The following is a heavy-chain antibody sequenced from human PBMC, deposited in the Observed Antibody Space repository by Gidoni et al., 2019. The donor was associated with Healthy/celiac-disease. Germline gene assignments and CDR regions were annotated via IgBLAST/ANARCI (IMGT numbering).Heavy chain of an antibody. CDR3: AGMPPEPTESIAARPIFYFDY. D-gene: IGHD6-6*01. CDR2: IIPIFGTA. J-gene: IGHJ4*02. CDR1: GGTFSSYA. V-gene: IGHV1-69*01. Sequence: QVQLVQSGAEVKKPGSSVKVSCKASGGTFSSYAISWVRQAPGQGLEWMGGIIPIFGTANYAQKFQGRVTITADESTSTAYMELSSLRSEDTAVYYCAGMPPEPTESIAARPIFYFDYWGQGTLVTVSS.